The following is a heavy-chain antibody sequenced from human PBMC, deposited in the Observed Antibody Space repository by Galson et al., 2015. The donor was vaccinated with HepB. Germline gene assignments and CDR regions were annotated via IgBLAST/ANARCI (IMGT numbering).Heavy chain of an antibody. CDR1: GFTFSNYA. D-gene: IGHD2-2*01. Sequence: SLRLSCAASGFTFSNYAVNWVRQAPGKGLEWVSGISGSGDGTHYADSVKGRFTISRDNSRNMLYLQMNSLRADDTAVYYCAKSISYSYYYSMDVWGQGTTVTVSS. J-gene: IGHJ6*02. CDR2: ISGSGDGT. CDR3: AKSISYSYYYSMDV. V-gene: IGHV3-23*01.